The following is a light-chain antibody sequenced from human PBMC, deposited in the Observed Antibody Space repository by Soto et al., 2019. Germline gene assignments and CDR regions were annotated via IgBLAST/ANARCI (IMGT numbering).Light chain of an antibody. Sequence: DIEMTQSPSSLSASVGDRVTITCRASQSISTYLNWYQQKVGKAPKLLIHGASGLQSGVPLRFSGSGSGTDFTLTISSLQPEDFATYYCQQGYSTLLSFGGGTTVELK. CDR3: QQGYSTLLS. J-gene: IGKJ4*01. CDR2: GAS. CDR1: QSISTY. V-gene: IGKV1-39*01.